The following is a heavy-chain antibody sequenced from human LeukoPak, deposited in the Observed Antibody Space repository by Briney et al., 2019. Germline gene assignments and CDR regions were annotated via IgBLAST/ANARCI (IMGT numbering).Heavy chain of an antibody. CDR3: ARLGYGDNLEEAY. D-gene: IGHD4-17*01. CDR1: GFTFDCYG. CDR2: INWNGGST. J-gene: IGHJ4*02. V-gene: IGHV3-20*04. Sequence: TGGSLRLSCAASGFTFDCYGMSWVRQGPGKGLEWVSGINWNGGSTGYADSVKGRFTISRDNAKNSLYLQMNSLRAEDTALYYCARLGYGDNLEEAYWGQGTLVTVSS.